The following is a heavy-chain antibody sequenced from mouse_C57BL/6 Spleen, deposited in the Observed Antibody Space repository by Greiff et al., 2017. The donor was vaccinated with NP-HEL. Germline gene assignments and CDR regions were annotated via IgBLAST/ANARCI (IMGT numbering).Heavy chain of an antibody. J-gene: IGHJ4*01. CDR2: ISSGGSYT. CDR1: GFTFSSYG. D-gene: IGHD5-1*01. CDR3: ARQSTIYYAMDY. V-gene: IGHV5-6*01. Sequence: DVHLVESGGDLVKPGGSLKLSCAASGFTFSSYGMSWVRQTPDKRLEWVATISSGGSYTYYPDSVKGRFTISRDNAKNTLYLQMSSLKSEDTAMYYCARQSTIYYAMDYWGQGTSVTVSS.